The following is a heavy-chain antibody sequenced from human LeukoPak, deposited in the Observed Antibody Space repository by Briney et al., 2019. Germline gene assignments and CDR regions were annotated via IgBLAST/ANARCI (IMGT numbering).Heavy chain of an antibody. J-gene: IGHJ4*02. CDR2: ISSGSSYT. CDR3: ARGDKYIAFSPPLQGFDY. Sequence: GGSLRLSCVASGFTFSYYSMNWVRQAPGKGLEWVSSISSGSSYTYFADSVKGRFTISRDNAKNSLYLQMNSLRAEDTAVYYCARGDKYIAFSPPLQGFDYWGQGTLVTVSS. V-gene: IGHV3-21*01. D-gene: IGHD3-3*02. CDR1: GFTFSYYS.